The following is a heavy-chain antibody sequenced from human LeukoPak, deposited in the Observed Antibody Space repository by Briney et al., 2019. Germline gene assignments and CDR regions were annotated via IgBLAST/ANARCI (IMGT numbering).Heavy chain of an antibody. Sequence: GGSLRLSCAASEFTFSNYWMSWVRQAPGKGLEWVANIKEDGSEKYYVDSVKVRFTISRDNAKNSLYLQMNSLRAEDTAVYYCARLPDDYGDYKYFQHWGQGTLVTVSS. J-gene: IGHJ1*01. V-gene: IGHV3-7*01. CDR3: ARLPDDYGDYKYFQH. CDR1: EFTFSNYW. D-gene: IGHD4-17*01. CDR2: IKEDGSEK.